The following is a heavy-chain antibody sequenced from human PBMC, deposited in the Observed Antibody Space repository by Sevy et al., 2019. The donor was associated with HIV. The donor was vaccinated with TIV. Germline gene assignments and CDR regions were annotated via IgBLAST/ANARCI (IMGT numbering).Heavy chain of an antibody. Sequence: GGSLRLSCAGSGVAPSGFIFRSYEMNWVRQAPGKGLEWVAFVTHTDTTKYYADSVKGRFTISRDNARNLLFLQMNNLRAEDTALYYCVRDNGVAAGDYWAQGTLVTVSS. CDR3: VRDNGVAAGDY. CDR1: GVAPSGFIFRSYE. D-gene: IGHD2-15*01. J-gene: IGHJ4*02. V-gene: IGHV3-48*03. CDR2: VTHTDTTK.